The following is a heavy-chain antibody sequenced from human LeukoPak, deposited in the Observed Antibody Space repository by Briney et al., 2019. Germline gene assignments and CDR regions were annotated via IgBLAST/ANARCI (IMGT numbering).Heavy chain of an antibody. CDR2: ISWNSGSI. CDR1: GFTFDDYA. V-gene: IGHV3-9*01. Sequence: GGSLRLSCAASGFTFDDYAMHWVRQAPGMGLEWVSGISWNSGSIGYADSVKGRFTISRDNAKNSLYLQMNSLRAEDTALYYCASRRGYWGQGTLVTVSS. CDR3: ASRRGY. J-gene: IGHJ4*02.